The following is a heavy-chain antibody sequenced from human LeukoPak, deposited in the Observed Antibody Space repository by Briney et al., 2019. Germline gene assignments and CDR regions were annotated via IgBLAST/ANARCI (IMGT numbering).Heavy chain of an antibody. CDR2: IIPILGIA. CDR1: VGTFSRYP. CDR3: ARDQSSHYDGVGHYYGMDV. V-gene: IGHV1-69*04. J-gene: IGHJ6*02. Sequence: SLKVSCKASVGTFSRYPICCVRQAPEQGLEWMGSIIPILGIANYAQKFQGRVTITADKCTSTAYMEMSSLRSEDTAVYYCARDQSSHYDGVGHYYGMDVWGQGTTVTVSS. D-gene: IGHD4-17*01.